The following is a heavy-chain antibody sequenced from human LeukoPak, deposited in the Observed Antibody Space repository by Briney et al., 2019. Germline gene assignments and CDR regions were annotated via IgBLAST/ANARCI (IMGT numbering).Heavy chain of an antibody. V-gene: IGHV3-48*04. CDR1: GFTFSSYS. D-gene: IGHD2-8*01. CDR3: ARGNGPPYY. J-gene: IGHJ4*02. Sequence: GGSLRLSCAASGFTFSSYSMNWVGQAPGKGLEWVSYISSSSTIYYADSVKGRFTISRDNAKNSLYLQMNSLRAEDTAVYYCARGNGPPYYWGQGTLVTVSS. CDR2: ISSSSTI.